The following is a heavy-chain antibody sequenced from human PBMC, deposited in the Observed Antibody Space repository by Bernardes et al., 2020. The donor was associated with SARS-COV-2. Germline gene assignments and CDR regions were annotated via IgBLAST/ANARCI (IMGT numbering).Heavy chain of an antibody. Sequence: ASVKVSCKASGYTFTSYYMHWVRQAPGQGLEWMGIINPSGGSTSYAQKFQGRVTMTRDTSTSTVYMELSSLRSEDTAVYYCARDLHARYDYVWGSLIGNYYYSGMDVWGQGTTVTVSS. J-gene: IGHJ6*02. CDR3: ARDLHARYDYVWGSLIGNYYYSGMDV. CDR1: GYTFTSYY. D-gene: IGHD3-16*01. CDR2: INPSGGST. V-gene: IGHV1-46*01.